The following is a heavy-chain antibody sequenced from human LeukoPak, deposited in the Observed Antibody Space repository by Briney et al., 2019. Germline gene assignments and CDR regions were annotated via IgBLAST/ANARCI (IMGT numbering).Heavy chain of an antibody. Sequence: GASVKVSCKASGYTLTDYYMHWVRQAPGQGLEWMGRINPNSGGTNYAQKFQGRVTMTRDTSISTVYMELSRLRSDDTAVYYCARVGYYESSGYYEYWGQGTLVPVSS. CDR2: INPNSGGT. J-gene: IGHJ4*02. CDR1: GYTLTDYY. V-gene: IGHV1-2*06. D-gene: IGHD3-22*01. CDR3: ARVGYYESSGYYEY.